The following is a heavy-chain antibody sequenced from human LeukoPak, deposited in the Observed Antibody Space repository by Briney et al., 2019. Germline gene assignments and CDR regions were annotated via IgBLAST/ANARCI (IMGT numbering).Heavy chain of an antibody. V-gene: IGHV3-7*01. CDR3: ARDGYSGYDEYDY. J-gene: IGHJ4*02. CDR2: INQDGSEK. CDR1: GFTFSSYW. D-gene: IGHD5-12*01. Sequence: GGSLRLSCAASGFTFSSYWMSWLRQAPGKGLEGVANINQDGSEKYYVDSVKGRFTISRDNAKNSLYLQMNSLRAEDTAVYYCARDGYSGYDEYDYWGQGTLVTVSS.